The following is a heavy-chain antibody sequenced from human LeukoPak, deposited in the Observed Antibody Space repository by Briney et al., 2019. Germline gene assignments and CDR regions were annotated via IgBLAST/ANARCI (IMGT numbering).Heavy chain of an antibody. CDR2: ISTSGDSM. D-gene: IGHD1-26*01. CDR3: ARGSGFVLDY. J-gene: IGHJ4*02. CDR1: GFTFSSYE. V-gene: IGHV3-48*03. Sequence: GGPLRLSCVASGFTFSSYEVNWVRQAPGKGLEWVSCISTSGDSMYYADSVKGRFTISRDNVKNSLFLQMNSLRAEDTAVYYCARGSGFVLDYWGQGTLVTVSS.